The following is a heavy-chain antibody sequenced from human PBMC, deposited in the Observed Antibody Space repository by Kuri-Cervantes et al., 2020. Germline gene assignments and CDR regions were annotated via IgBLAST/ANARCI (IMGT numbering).Heavy chain of an antibody. CDR2: IYQSGSA. CDR3: ARDSSGYYYFDF. CDR1: GYYISSGNF. D-gene: IGHD6-25*01. V-gene: IGHV4-38-2*02. J-gene: IGHJ4*02. Sequence: SETLSLTCNVFGYYISSGNFWGWIRQPPGEGLEWIGSIYQSGSAYYNPSLQSRVTISLDTSKNQFSLKLDSVTAADTAVYYCARDSSGYYYFDFWGQGTLVTVSS.